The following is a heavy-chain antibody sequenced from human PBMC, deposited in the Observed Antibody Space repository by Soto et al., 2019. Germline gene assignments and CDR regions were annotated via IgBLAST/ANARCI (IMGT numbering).Heavy chain of an antibody. CDR2: IIPIFGTA. J-gene: IGHJ4*02. CDR1: GGTFSSYA. V-gene: IGHV1-69*01. CDR3: AGTYGGNSGSGWAVDY. D-gene: IGHD3-10*01. Sequence: QVQLVQSGAEVKKPGSSVKVSCKASGGTFSSYAISWVRQAPGQGLEWMGGIIPIFGTANYAQKFQGRVTITADESTRKAYMERSSLRSEDTAVYYCAGTYGGNSGSGWAVDYWGQGTLVSVSS.